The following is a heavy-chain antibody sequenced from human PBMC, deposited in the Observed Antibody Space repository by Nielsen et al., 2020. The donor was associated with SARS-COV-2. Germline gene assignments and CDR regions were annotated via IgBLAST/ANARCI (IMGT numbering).Heavy chain of an antibody. J-gene: IGHJ4*02. V-gene: IGHV3-23*01. CDR3: TRGFYSQSDC. CDR1: GFTFSNYV. CDR2: LSGNGGRT. D-gene: IGHD2-15*01. Sequence: GESLKISCAASGFTFSNYVMSWVRQAPGKGLEWVSTLSGNGGRTYYADSVKGRFTMSRDNGKNSLYLQMNTLRSEDTALYYCTRGFYSQSDCWGQGTLVTVSS.